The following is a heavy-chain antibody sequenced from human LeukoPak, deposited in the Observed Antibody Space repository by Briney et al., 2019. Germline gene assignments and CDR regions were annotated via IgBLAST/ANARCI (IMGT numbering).Heavy chain of an antibody. CDR1: GGSISSYY. Sequence: SETLSLTCTVSGGSISSYYWSWIRKPAGKGLEWIGRIYTSASTHYNPSLKSRVTMSVDTSKHQFSLKLSSVTAADTAVYYCARDRRPEYSSPYGYYYYYYYVDVWGKGTTVTVSS. V-gene: IGHV4-4*07. CDR2: IYTSAST. J-gene: IGHJ6*03. CDR3: ARDRRPEYSSPYGYYYYYYYVDV. D-gene: IGHD6-6*01.